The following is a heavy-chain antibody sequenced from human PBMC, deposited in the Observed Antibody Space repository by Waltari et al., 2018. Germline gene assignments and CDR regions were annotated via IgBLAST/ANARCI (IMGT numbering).Heavy chain of an antibody. Sequence: EVQLVESGGGLLQPGGSLRLSCAASGFTFSSYEMHWVRQAPGKGLEWVSYISSGDTGTKYYADSVKGRFTISRDNAKNLLFLQMNSLRAEDTAVYYCARGAGKVLDPWGQGTLVTVSS. J-gene: IGHJ5*02. V-gene: IGHV3-48*03. CDR2: ISSGDTGTK. CDR1: GFTFSSYE. CDR3: ARGAGKVLDP.